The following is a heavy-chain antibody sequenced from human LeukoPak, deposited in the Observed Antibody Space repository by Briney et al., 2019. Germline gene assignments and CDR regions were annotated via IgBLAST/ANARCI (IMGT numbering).Heavy chain of an antibody. CDR1: GDSIANRYHY. D-gene: IGHD5-24*01. Sequence: PSETLSLTCTVSGDSIANRYHYWGWIRQPPGKGLEWIGSIYYSGSTYYNPSLKSRVTISVDTSKNQFSLRLNSETAADTAVYYCARLQLVEMATPGWFDPWGQGTLVTVSS. V-gene: IGHV4-39*01. CDR2: IYYSGST. J-gene: IGHJ5*02. CDR3: ARLQLVEMATPGWFDP.